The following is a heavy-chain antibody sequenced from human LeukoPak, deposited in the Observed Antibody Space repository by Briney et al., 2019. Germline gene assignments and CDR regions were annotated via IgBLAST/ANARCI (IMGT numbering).Heavy chain of an antibody. Sequence: GGSLRLSCAASGFTFSSYSMTWVRQAPGKGLEWVSSISSSSSYIYYADSMKGRFTISRDNAKNSLYLQMNSLRAEDTAVYYCARRYSYGYFVYWGQGTLVTVSS. D-gene: IGHD5-18*01. CDR1: GFTFSSYS. CDR2: ISSSSSYI. CDR3: ARRYSYGYFVY. J-gene: IGHJ4*02. V-gene: IGHV3-21*01.